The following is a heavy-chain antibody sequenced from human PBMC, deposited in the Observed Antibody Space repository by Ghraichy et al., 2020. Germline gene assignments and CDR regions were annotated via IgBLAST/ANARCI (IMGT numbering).Heavy chain of an antibody. Sequence: GGSLRLSCAASGFTFSSYAMSWVRQAPGKGLEWVSAISGSGGSTYYADSVKGRFTISRDNSKNTLYLQMNSLRAEDTAVYYCASANGILTGYYYYYYMDVWGKGTTVTVSS. J-gene: IGHJ6*03. CDR3: ASANGILTGYYYYYYMDV. V-gene: IGHV3-23*01. CDR2: ISGSGGST. D-gene: IGHD3-9*01. CDR1: GFTFSSYA.